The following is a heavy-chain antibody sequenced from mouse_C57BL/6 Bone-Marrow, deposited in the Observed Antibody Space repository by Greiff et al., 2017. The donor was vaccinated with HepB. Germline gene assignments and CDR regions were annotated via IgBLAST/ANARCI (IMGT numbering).Heavy chain of an antibody. J-gene: IGHJ2*01. CDR2: IYPGEGDT. CDR1: GYAFRSYW. CDR3: ARGRVYYGNFDY. D-gene: IGHD2-1*01. V-gene: IGHV1-80*01. Sequence: VQLQQSGAELVKPGASVKISCKASGYAFRSYWMNWVKQRPGKGLEWIGQIYPGEGDTNYNGKFKGKATLTADKSTSTAYMPLNSLTSEDSAVYLFARGRVYYGNFDYWGQGTTLTVSS.